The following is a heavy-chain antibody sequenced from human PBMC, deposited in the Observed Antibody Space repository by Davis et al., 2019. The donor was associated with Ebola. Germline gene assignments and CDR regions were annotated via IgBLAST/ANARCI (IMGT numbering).Heavy chain of an antibody. CDR2: IYYSGST. J-gene: IGHJ4*02. V-gene: IGHV4-39*01. Sequence: MPSETLSLTCTVSGGSISSSSYYWGWIRQPPGKGLAWIGSIYYSGSTYYNPSLKSRVTISVDTSKNQFSLKLSSVTAADTAVYYCGGGGVVAAYAFDYWGQGTLVTVSS. CDR1: GGSISSSSYY. D-gene: IGHD2-15*01. CDR3: GGGGVVAAYAFDY.